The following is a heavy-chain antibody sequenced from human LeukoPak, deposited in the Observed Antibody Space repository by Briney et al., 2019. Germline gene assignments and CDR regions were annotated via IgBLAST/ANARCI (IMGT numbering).Heavy chain of an antibody. D-gene: IGHD5-12*01. CDR1: GFTVSSNY. CDR2: IHSDGIT. CDR3: ASTSIIRGYDHDQYY. V-gene: IGHV3-53*01. J-gene: IGHJ4*02. Sequence: GGSLRLSCAASGFTVSSNYMSWVRQAPGKGLEWVSVIHSDGITYYADSVKGRFTISKDNSINTLYLQMSNLRAEDTALYYCASTSIIRGYDHDQYYWGQGTLVTVSS.